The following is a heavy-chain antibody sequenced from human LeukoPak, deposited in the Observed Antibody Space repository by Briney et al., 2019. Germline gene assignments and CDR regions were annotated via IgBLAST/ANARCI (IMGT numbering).Heavy chain of an antibody. CDR2: INTNTGNP. CDR1: GYTFTSYA. J-gene: IGHJ4*02. D-gene: IGHD2-21*02. Sequence: ASVKVSCKASGYTFTSYAMNWVRQAPGQGLEWMGWINTNTGNPTYAQGFTGRFVFSLDTSVSTAYLQISSLKAEDTAVYYCARAYCGGDCLPDDFDYWGQGTLVTVSS. V-gene: IGHV7-4-1*02. CDR3: ARAYCGGDCLPDDFDY.